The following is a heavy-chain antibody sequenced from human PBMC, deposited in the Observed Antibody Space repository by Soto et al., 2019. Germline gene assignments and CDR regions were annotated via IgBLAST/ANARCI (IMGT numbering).Heavy chain of an antibody. CDR2: INAGNGNT. CDR1: GYTFTRYA. CDR3: ARGGGVGFGDYTTGGMDV. J-gene: IGHJ6*02. D-gene: IGHD2-8*02. V-gene: IGHV1-3*01. Sequence: ASVKVSCKASGYTFTRYAMHWVRQAPGQRLEWMGWINAGNGNTKYSQKFQGRVTITRGTSASTAYMELSSLRSEDTAVYYCARGGGVGFGDYTTGGMDVWGQGTTVTVSS.